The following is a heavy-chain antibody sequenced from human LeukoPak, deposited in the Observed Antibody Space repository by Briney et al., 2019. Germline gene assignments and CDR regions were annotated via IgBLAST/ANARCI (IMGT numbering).Heavy chain of an antibody. Sequence: GGSLRLSCAASGFTVSTTYMTWVRQAPGKGLEWVSVIYTGGSTYYADSVKGRFTISRDISKNTLYLQMNSLRAEDTAVYYRARGTVTAPDYWGQGTLVTVSS. CDR3: ARGTVTAPDY. V-gene: IGHV3-53*01. CDR1: GFTVSTTY. D-gene: IGHD4-17*01. J-gene: IGHJ4*02. CDR2: IYTGGST.